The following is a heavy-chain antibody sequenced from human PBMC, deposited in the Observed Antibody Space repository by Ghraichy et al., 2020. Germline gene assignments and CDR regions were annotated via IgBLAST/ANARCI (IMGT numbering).Heavy chain of an antibody. Sequence: SETLSLTCAVYGGSFSGYYWSWIRQPPGKGLEWIGEINHSGSTNYNPSLKSRVTISVDTSKNQFSLKLSSVTAADTAVYYCARGTGATIHYYYYGMDVWGQGTTVTVSS. V-gene: IGHV4-34*01. D-gene: IGHD1-26*01. CDR3: ARGTGATIHYYYYGMDV. CDR2: INHSGST. J-gene: IGHJ6*02. CDR1: GGSFSGYY.